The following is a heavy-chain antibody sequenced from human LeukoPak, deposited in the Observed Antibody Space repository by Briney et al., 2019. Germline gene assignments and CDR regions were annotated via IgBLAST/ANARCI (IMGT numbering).Heavy chain of an antibody. CDR3: AKSQGLIAVAEYYFDY. J-gene: IGHJ4*02. D-gene: IGHD6-19*01. CDR2: ISGSGGST. Sequence: PGGSLRLSCAASGFTFSSYAMSWVRQAPGKGLEWVSAISGSGGSTYYADSVKGRFTISRDNSKNTLYLQMNSLRAEDTAVYYCAKSQGLIAVAEYYFDYWGQGTLVSVST. CDR1: GFTFSSYA. V-gene: IGHV3-23*01.